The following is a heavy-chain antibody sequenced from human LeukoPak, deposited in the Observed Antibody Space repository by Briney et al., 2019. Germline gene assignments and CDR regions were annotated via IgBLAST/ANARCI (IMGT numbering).Heavy chain of an antibody. Sequence: SGGSLRLSCAASGFTFRSYWMHWVRQAPGKGLVWFSRINTEGTSTTYADFVKGRFTISRDNAKNTLYLQMNSLRAEDTAVYYCAKEDLQWLRPNRALTPDYWGQGTLVTVSS. CDR2: INTEGTST. CDR3: AKEDLQWLRPNRALTPDY. J-gene: IGHJ4*02. CDR1: GFTFRSYW. D-gene: IGHD6-19*01. V-gene: IGHV3-74*01.